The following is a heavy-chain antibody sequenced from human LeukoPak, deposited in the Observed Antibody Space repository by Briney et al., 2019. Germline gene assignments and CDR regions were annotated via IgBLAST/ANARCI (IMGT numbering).Heavy chain of an antibody. J-gene: IGHJ4*02. V-gene: IGHV4-59*01. CDR2: IYYSGTT. Sequence: SETLSLTCAVYGGSFSSYYWSWLRQPPGKGLEWIGYIYYSGTTNYNPSLKSRVTISVDTSKNQFSLKLSSVTAADTAVYYCARGVYIAAAQYGYWGQGTLVTVSS. CDR1: GGSFSSYY. CDR3: ARGVYIAAAQYGY. D-gene: IGHD6-13*01.